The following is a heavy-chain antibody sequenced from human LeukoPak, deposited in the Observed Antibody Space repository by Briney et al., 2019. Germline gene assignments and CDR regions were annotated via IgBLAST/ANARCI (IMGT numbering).Heavy chain of an antibody. J-gene: IGHJ6*04. D-gene: IGHD2-2*01. V-gene: IGHV3-33*01. Sequence: PGRSLTLSCAASGFTFSSYGMYWVRQAPGKGLEWVAVIWYDGSNKYYADSVKGRFTISRDNSKNTLYLQMNSLRAEDTAVYYCAREGRVVPAAMRNYYYGMDVWGKGTTVTVSS. CDR2: IWYDGSNK. CDR1: GFTFSSYG. CDR3: AREGRVVPAAMRNYYYGMDV.